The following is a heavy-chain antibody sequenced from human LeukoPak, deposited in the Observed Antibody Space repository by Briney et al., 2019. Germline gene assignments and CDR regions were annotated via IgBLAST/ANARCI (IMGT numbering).Heavy chain of an antibody. J-gene: IGHJ6*03. CDR2: IYYSGST. V-gene: IGHV4-59*01. D-gene: IGHD3-9*01. CDR1: GGSISSYY. Sequence: SETLSLTCTVSGGSISSYYWSWIRQPPGKGLEWIGYIYYSGSTNYNPSLKSRVTISVDTSKNQFSLKLSSVTAADTAVYHCARGLTGYPYYYYYYMDVWGKGTTVTISS. CDR3: ARGLTGYPYYYYYYMDV.